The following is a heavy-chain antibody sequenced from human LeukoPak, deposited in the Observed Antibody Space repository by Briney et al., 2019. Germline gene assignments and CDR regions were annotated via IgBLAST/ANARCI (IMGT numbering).Heavy chain of an antibody. CDR1: GFSFSGSA. D-gene: IGHD3-22*01. J-gene: IGHJ6*02. V-gene: IGHV3-73*01. CDR3: TRLNDSSAYLYDSYAMDV. CDR2: IRSKASSYAT. Sequence: GGSLKLSCAASGFSFSGSAMHWVRQASGKGLEWVARIRSKASSYATAYAASVIGRFTISRDDSKNTAYLQMNSLKTEETAVYYCTRLNDSSAYLYDSYAMDVWGQGTTVTVSS.